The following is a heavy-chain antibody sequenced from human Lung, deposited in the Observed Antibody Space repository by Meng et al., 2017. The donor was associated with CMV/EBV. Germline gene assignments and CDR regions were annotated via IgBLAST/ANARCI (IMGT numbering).Heavy chain of an antibody. V-gene: IGHV1-69*02. Sequence: SVXVSXKASGGTFSSYTISWVRQAPGQGLEWMGRIIPILGIANYAQKFQGRVTITADKSTSTAYMELSSLRSEDTAVYYCARSPNAIVVVPAASWVDPWXQGTLVTVSS. J-gene: IGHJ5*02. D-gene: IGHD2-2*01. CDR2: IIPILGIA. CDR1: GGTFSSYT. CDR3: ARSPNAIVVVPAASWVDP.